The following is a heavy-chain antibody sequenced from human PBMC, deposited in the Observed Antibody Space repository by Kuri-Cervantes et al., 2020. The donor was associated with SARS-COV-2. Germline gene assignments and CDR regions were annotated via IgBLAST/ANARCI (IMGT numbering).Heavy chain of an antibody. CDR1: GFIFSSYS. CDR3: ARRGSSWDY. V-gene: IGHV3-21*01. J-gene: IGHJ4*02. Sequence: GESLKISCAASGFIFSSYSMNWVRQAPGKGLEWVSSISSSSSYIYYADSVKGRFTISRDNAKNSLYLQMNSLRAEGTAVYYCARRGSSWDYWGQGTLVTVSS. CDR2: ISSSSSYI. D-gene: IGHD6-13*01.